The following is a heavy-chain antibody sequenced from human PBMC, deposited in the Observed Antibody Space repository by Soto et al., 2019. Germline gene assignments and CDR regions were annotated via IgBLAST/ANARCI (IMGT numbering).Heavy chain of an antibody. CDR1: GYTFTSYG. J-gene: IGHJ5*02. Sequence: QVQLVQSGAEVKKPGASVKVSCKASGYTFTSYGISWVRQAPGQGLEWMGWISAYNGNTNYAQTLQGRVTMTTDTATSTGYMEVRRLRSDDAAVYYCARSSGTSYIWFDPWGQGTLVTVSS. CDR3: ARSSGTSYIWFDP. V-gene: IGHV1-18*01. CDR2: ISAYNGNT. D-gene: IGHD1-26*01.